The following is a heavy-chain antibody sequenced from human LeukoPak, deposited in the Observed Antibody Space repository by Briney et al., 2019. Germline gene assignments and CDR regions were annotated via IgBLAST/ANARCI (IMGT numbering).Heavy chain of an antibody. V-gene: IGHV4-59*01. CDR3: ARVAYSSGGGWFDP. D-gene: IGHD6-19*01. Sequence: PSETLSLTCTVSGGSISNYYWTWIRQPPGKGLEWIGYIYYSGSTNYNPSLESRVTISIDTSKNQFSLKLSSVTAADTAVYYCARVAYSSGGGWFDPWGQGTLVTVSS. CDR2: IYYSGST. CDR1: GGSISNYY. J-gene: IGHJ5*02.